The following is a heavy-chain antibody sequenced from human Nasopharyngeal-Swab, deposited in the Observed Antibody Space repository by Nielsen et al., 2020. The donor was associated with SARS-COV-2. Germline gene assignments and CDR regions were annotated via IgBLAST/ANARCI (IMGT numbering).Heavy chain of an antibody. CDR2: ISSSSSYI. CDR3: ARVVLRFLEWIPRLCGMDV. V-gene: IGHV3-21*04. J-gene: IGHJ6*02. Sequence: VRQAPGKGLEWVSSISSSSSYIYYADSVKGRFTISRDNAKNSLYLQMNSLRAEDTAVYYCARVVLRFLEWIPRLCGMDVWGQGTTVTVSS. D-gene: IGHD3-3*01.